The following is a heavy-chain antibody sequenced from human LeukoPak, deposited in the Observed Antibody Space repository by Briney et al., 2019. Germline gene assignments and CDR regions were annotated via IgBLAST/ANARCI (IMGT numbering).Heavy chain of an antibody. D-gene: IGHD4-17*01. V-gene: IGHV4-59*12. CDR2: IYYSGST. CDR3: ARGATVSYHYYYYYMDV. Sequence: KPSETLSLTCTVSGGSISSYYWSWIRQPPGKGLEWIGYIYYSGSTNYNPSLKSRVTISVDTSKNQFSLKLSSVTAADTAVYYCARGATVSYHYYYYYMDVWGKGTTVTVSS. CDR1: GGSISSYY. J-gene: IGHJ6*03.